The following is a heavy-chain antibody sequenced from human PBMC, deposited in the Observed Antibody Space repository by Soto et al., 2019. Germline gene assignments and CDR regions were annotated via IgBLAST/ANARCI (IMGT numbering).Heavy chain of an antibody. CDR2: IIPILGIA. CDR3: ARDLSEEYSRPNDAFDI. Sequence: SVKVSCKASGGTFSSYTISWVRQAPGQGLEWMGRIIPILGIANYAQKFQGRVTITADKSTSTAYMELSSLRSEDTAVYYCARDLSEEYSRPNDAFDIWGQGTMVTVSS. V-gene: IGHV1-69*04. D-gene: IGHD6-6*01. CDR1: GGTFSSYT. J-gene: IGHJ3*02.